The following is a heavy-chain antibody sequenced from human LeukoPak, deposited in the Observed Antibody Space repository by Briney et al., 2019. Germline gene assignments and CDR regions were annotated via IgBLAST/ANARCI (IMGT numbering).Heavy chain of an antibody. J-gene: IGHJ4*02. CDR3: ASSPLGYYDFWSGPRNYFDY. D-gene: IGHD3-3*01. CDR1: GGSISSSSYY. Sequence: PSETLSLTCTVSGGSISSSSYYWGWIRQPPGKGLEWIGSIYYSGGTYYNPSLKSRVTISVDTSKNQFSLKLSSVTAADTAVYYCASSPLGYYDFWSGPRNYFDYWGQGTLVTVSS. V-gene: IGHV4-39*01. CDR2: IYYSGGT.